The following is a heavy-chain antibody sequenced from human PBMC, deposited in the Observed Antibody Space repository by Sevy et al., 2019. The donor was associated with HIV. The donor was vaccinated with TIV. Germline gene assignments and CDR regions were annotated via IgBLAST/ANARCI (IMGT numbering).Heavy chain of an antibody. V-gene: IGHV1-18*01. Sequence: ASVKVSCKASGYTFTSYGISWVRQAPGQGLEWMGWISAYNGNTNYAQKLQGRVTMTTDTSTSTAYMELRSLRSDDTAVYYCARGNYYGSGSYYYYYYYGMDVWGQGTTVTVSS. CDR3: ARGNYYGSGSYYYYYYYGMDV. CDR1: GYTFTSYG. CDR2: ISAYNGNT. J-gene: IGHJ6*02. D-gene: IGHD3-10*01.